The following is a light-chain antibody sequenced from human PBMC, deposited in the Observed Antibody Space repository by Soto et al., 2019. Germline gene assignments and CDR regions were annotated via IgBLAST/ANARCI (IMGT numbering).Light chain of an antibody. Sequence: EIVLTQSPGTLSLSPGERATLSCRASQSFSSNYLAWYQQKPGQAPRLLIYGASSRATGIPDRFSGSGSGTEFTLTISSLQSEDFAVYYCHQYNNWPLYTFGQGTKLDMK. V-gene: IGKV3-20*01. CDR2: GAS. J-gene: IGKJ2*01. CDR3: HQYNNWPLYT. CDR1: QSFSSNY.